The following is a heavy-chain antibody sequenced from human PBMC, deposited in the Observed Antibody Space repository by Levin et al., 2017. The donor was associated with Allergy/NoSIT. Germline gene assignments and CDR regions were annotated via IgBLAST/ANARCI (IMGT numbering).Heavy chain of an antibody. CDR2: INPSGGST. D-gene: IGHD2-15*01. CDR1: GYTFTSYY. V-gene: IGHV1-46*01. Sequence: VASVKVSCKASGYTFTSYYMHWVRQAPGQGLEWMGIINPSGGSTSYAQKFQGRVTMTCDTSTTTVYMELSSLRSEDTAVYYCARAQLPSQYVGGLDYWGQGTLVTVSS. CDR3: ARAQLPSQYVGGLDY. J-gene: IGHJ4*02.